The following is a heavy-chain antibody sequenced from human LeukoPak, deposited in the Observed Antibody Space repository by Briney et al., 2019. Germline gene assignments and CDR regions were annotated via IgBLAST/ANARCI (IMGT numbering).Heavy chain of an antibody. Sequence: SETLSLTCAVYGGSFSGYYWSWIRQPPGKGLEWIGEINHSGSTNYNPSLKSRVTISVDTSKNQFSLKPSSVTAADTAVYYCARGTSIVGFDYWGQGTLVTVSS. CDR2: INHSGST. D-gene: IGHD2-21*01. V-gene: IGHV4-34*01. CDR1: GGSFSGYY. J-gene: IGHJ4*02. CDR3: ARGTSIVGFDY.